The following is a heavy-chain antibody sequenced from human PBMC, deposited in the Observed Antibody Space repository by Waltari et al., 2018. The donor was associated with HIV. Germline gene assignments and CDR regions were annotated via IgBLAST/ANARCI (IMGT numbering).Heavy chain of an antibody. CDR3: ARVFRGTVNYFDSRLGH. CDR1: GYTFSDYY. Sequence: QVQLVQSGAEVKKPGASVKVSCKASGYTFSDYYMHWVRQAPGQGLEWMGWINANDGGTRYADKFQGSVTMTRDTSISTAYMELSRLRFDDTAVYYCARVFRGTVNYFDSRLGHWGQGTLVTVSS. V-gene: IGHV1-2*02. D-gene: IGHD3-22*01. CDR2: INANDGGT. J-gene: IGHJ5*02.